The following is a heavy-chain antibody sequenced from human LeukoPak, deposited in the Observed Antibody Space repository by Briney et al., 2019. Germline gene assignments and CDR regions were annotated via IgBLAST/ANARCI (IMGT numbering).Heavy chain of an antibody. CDR3: VRAHHPGGWFDP. Sequence: GGSLRLSCAASGFTFDDYAMHWVRQAPGKGLEWVSGISWNSGSIGYADSVKGRFTISRDNAKNSLYLQMNSLTAEDTAVHYCVRAHHPGGWFDPWGQGTLVTVSS. CDR2: ISWNSGSI. D-gene: IGHD3-10*01. V-gene: IGHV3-9*01. J-gene: IGHJ5*02. CDR1: GFTFDDYA.